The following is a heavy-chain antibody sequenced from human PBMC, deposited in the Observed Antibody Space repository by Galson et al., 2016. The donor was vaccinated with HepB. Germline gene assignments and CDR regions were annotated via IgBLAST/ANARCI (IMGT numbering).Heavy chain of an antibody. CDR1: GDSVSTNSVT. V-gene: IGHV6-1*01. J-gene: IGHJ3*01. CDR3: ASFPLFGTYTDYGTGAFHV. Sequence: CAISGDSVSTNSVTWNWLRQSPSRGLEWLGRTYYRSKWNSDYVLSVKSRITVNSDTSKNQFSLELISVTAADTAVYYCASFPLFGTYTDYGTGAFHVWGQGTLVTVSS. D-gene: IGHD4-17*01. CDR2: TYYRSKWNS.